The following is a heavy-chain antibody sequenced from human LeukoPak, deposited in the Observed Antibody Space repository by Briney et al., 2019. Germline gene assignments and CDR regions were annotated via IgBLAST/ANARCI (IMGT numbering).Heavy chain of an antibody. J-gene: IGHJ4*02. D-gene: IGHD5-18*01. CDR1: GGSFSGYY. CDR2: INHIGTS. CDR3: ARRVYLGYSVDY. V-gene: IGHV4-34*01. Sequence: SETLSLTCAVYGGSFSGYYWNWISQPPGKGLEWNGEINHIGTSNYNPSLKSRVTISVDTSKNQFSLKLSSVTAADTAVYYCARRVYLGYSVDYWGQGTLVTVSS.